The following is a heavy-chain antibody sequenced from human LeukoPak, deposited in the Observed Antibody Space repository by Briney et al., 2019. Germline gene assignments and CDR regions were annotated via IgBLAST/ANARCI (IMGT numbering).Heavy chain of an antibody. J-gene: IGHJ6*03. CDR2: IYHSGST. Sequence: SETLSLTCAVSGYSISSGYYWGCIRQPPGKGLEWIGRIYHSGSTYYNPSLKSRVTISVDTSKNQFSLKLSSVTAADTAVYYCARVGINCSSTSCYRYYYYMDVWGKGTTVTVSS. D-gene: IGHD2-2*02. CDR1: GYSISSGYY. CDR3: ARVGINCSSTSCYRYYYYMDV. V-gene: IGHV4-38-2*01.